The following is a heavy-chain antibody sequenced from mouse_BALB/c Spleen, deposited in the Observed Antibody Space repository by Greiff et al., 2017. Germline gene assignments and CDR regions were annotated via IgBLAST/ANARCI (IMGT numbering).Heavy chain of an antibody. V-gene: IGHV1S53*02. Sequence: VQLQQSEAELVKPGASVKMSCKASGFTFTDYSIHWVKQKPEQGLEWIGYISPGNGDTKYNQKFKGKATLTADKSSNTAYMQLNSLTSEDSAVYSCRADYDGYPPDYWGQGTTLTVSS. CDR1: GFTFTDYS. CDR3: RADYDGYPPDY. D-gene: IGHD2-3*01. J-gene: IGHJ2*01. CDR2: ISPGNGDT.